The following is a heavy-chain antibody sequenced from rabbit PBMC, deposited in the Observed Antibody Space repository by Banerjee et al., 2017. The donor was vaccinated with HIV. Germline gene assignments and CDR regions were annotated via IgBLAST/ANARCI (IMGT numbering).Heavy chain of an antibody. V-gene: IGHV1S40*01. CDR2: INTSSGNT. D-gene: IGHD1-1*01. CDR1: GFSFSNKYV. CDR3: ARGVYPSNQNL. Sequence: QSLEESGGDLVKPGTSLTLTCTASGFSFSNKYVMCWVRQAPGKGLEWIACINTSSGNTVYASWAKGRFTISKTSSTTVTLQMTSLTAADTATYFCARGVYPSNQNLWGPGTLVTVS. J-gene: IGHJ4*01.